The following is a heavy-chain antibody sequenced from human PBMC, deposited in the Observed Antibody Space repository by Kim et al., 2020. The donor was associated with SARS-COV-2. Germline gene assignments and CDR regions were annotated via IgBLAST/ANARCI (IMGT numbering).Heavy chain of an antibody. CDR2: IYWDDDK. CDR1: GFSLSTSGVG. Sequence: SGPTLVNPTQTLTLTCTFSGFSLSTSGVGVGWIRQPPGKALEWLALIYWDDDKRYSPSLKSRLTITKDTSKNQVVLTMTNMDPVDTATYYCARIYSGYVKILYYGMDVWGQGTTVTVSS. V-gene: IGHV2-5*02. J-gene: IGHJ6*02. D-gene: IGHD5-12*01. CDR3: ARIYSGYVKILYYGMDV.